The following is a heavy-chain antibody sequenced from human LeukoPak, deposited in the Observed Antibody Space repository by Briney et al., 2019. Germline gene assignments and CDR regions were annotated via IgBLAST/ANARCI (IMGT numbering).Heavy chain of an antibody. CDR2: INHSGST. D-gene: IGHD3-16*02. CDR3: ANGLRLGELSLPYFDY. J-gene: IGHJ4*02. V-gene: IGHV4-34*01. CDR1: GGSFSGYY. Sequence: SETLSLTCAVYGGSFSGYYWSWIRQPPGKGLEWIGEINHSGSTNYNPSLKSRVTISVDTSKNQFSLKLSSVTAADTAVYYCANGLRLGELSLPYFDYWGQGTLVTVSS.